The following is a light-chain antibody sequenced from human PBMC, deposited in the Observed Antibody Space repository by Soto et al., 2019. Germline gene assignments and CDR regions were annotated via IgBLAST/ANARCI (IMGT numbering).Light chain of an antibody. V-gene: IGLV1-51*01. CDR3: GTWDNYLSAV. J-gene: IGLJ2*01. CDR1: SSNIGSNY. CDR2: DNG. Sequence: QSVLTQPPSVSAAPGQKVTISCSGSSSNIGSNYVSWYQQLPGTAPKLLIYDNGKRSSGIPDRFSGSQSGTSATLGITGLQTGDEADYYCGTWDNYLSAVFGGGTKLTVL.